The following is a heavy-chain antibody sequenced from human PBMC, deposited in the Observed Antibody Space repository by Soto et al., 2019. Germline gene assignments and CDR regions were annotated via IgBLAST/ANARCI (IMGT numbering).Heavy chain of an antibody. CDR1: GYSFTSYW. V-gene: IGHV5-10-1*01. D-gene: IGHD3-22*01. CDR3: ARRGYYYDNSGYSPLDY. J-gene: IGHJ4*02. Sequence: PGESLKISCKGSGYSFTSYWISWVRQMPGKGLEWMGRIDPSDSYTNYSPSFQGHVTISADKSISTAYLQWSSLKASDTAMYYCARRGYYYDNSGYSPLDYWGQGTLVTVSS. CDR2: IDPSDSYT.